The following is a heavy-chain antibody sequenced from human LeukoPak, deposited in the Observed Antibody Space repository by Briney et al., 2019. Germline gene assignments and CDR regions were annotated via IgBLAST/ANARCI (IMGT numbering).Heavy chain of an antibody. D-gene: IGHD3-10*01. J-gene: IGHJ4*02. CDR1: GDSVSSNRAG. CDR3: ARDQIGEENYFDY. Sequence: SQTLSLTCAISGDSVSSNRAGWSWIRQSPSRGLEWLGRTYHRSKWYNDYALSVKSRITINPDTSKNQFSLQLNSVTPEDTAVYYCARDQIGEENYFDYWGQGTLVTVSS. CDR2: TYHRSKWYN. V-gene: IGHV6-1*01.